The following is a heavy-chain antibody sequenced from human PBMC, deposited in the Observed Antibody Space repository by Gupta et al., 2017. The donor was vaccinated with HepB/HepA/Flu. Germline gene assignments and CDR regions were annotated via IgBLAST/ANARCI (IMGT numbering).Heavy chain of an antibody. CDR2: INHSGST. CDR3: ARGGGESTSETEHFDY. V-gene: IGHV4-34*01. J-gene: IGHJ4*02. Sequence: QVQLQQRGAGLLKPSETLSLTCAVYGGSFSGYYWSWIRQPPGKGLEWIGEINHSGSTNYNPSLKSRVTISVDTSKNQFSLKLSSVTAAETAVYYCARGGGESTSETEHFDYWGQGTLVTVSS. CDR1: GGSFSGYY. D-gene: IGHD2-2*01.